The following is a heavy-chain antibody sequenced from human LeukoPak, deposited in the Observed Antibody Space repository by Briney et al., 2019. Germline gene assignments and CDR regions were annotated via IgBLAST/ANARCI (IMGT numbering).Heavy chain of an antibody. CDR2: INHSGST. J-gene: IGHJ4*02. CDR3: ARIFGRRRDIVVVPAAMRIDY. V-gene: IGHV4-34*01. CDR1: GGSFSGYY. D-gene: IGHD2-2*01. Sequence: SATLSLTCAVYGGSFSGYYWSWIRQPPGKGLEWIGEINHSGSTNYNPSLKSRVTISVDTSKNQFSLKLSSVTAADTAVYYCARIFGRRRDIVVVPAAMRIDYWGQGTLVTVSS.